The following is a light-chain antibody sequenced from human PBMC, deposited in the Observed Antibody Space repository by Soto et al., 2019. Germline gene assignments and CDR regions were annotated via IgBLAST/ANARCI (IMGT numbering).Light chain of an antibody. CDR3: LQATHWPHT. CDR2: QVS. CDR1: PSLVHSDGNIY. Sequence: DVVLTQSPLCLSVSLGQPASISFGSSPSLVHSDGNIYLIWFQQRPGQSPRRLIYQVSNRDSGVPDRFSGSGSVTDFTLKISRVEAEDVGVYYCLQATHWPHTFGQGTKVDIK. J-gene: IGKJ2*01. V-gene: IGKV2-30*02.